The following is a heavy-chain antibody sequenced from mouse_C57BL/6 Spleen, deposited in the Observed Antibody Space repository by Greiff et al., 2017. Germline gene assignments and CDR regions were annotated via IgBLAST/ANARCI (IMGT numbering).Heavy chain of an antibody. CDR1: GFSLTSYG. Sequence: VHLVESGPGLVAPSQSLSITCTVSGFSLTSYGVHWVRQPPGKGLEWLVVIWSDGSTTYNSALKSRLSISKDNSKSQVVLKMNSLQTDDTAMYYCARHDYYGSFFDYWGQGTTLTVSS. V-gene: IGHV2-6-1*01. CDR3: ARHDYYGSFFDY. J-gene: IGHJ2*01. CDR2: IWSDGST. D-gene: IGHD1-1*01.